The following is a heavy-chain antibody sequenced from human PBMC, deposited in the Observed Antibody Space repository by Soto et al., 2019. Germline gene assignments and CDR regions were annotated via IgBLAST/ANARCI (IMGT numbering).Heavy chain of an antibody. CDR2: ISSSGSTI. CDR1: GFTFSSYE. CDR3: ALTFLISSWMLGQGMDV. V-gene: IGHV3-48*03. D-gene: IGHD2-8*01. J-gene: IGHJ6*02. Sequence: PGGSLRLSCAASGFTFSSYEMNWFRQAPVNGLEWVSYISSSGSTIYYADSVKGRFTISRDNAKNSLYLQMNSLRAEDTAVYYCALTFLISSWMLGQGMDVWGQGTTVTVSS.